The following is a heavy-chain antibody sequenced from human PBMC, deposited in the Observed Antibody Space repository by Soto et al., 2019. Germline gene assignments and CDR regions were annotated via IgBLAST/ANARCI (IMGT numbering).Heavy chain of an antibody. CDR1: GDSFAGYW. CDR3: ARTLWFGQPDRRAYSYYGMAV. V-gene: IGHV5-10-1*01. J-gene: IGHJ6*02. CDR2: IDPSDSQT. D-gene: IGHD3-10*01. Sequence: GDTLKISCEGSGDSFAGYWITWVRQPPGKGLEWMGRIDPSDSQTYYSPSFQGHVTISADKSIITAYLQWSSLKASDTAMYYCARTLWFGQPDRRAYSYYGMAVWGQGTP.